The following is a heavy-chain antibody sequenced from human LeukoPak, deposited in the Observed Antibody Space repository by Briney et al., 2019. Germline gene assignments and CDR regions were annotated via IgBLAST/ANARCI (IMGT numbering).Heavy chain of an antibody. CDR3: ARDDCGGDCYWVY. CDR2: IIPIFGTA. D-gene: IGHD2-21*02. Sequence: SVKVSCKASGGTFSSYAISWVRQAPGQGLEWMGRIIPIFGTANYAQKFQGRVTITTDESTSTVYMELSSLRSEDTAVYYCARDDCGGDCYWVYWGQGTLVTVSS. J-gene: IGHJ4*02. V-gene: IGHV1-69*05. CDR1: GGTFSSYA.